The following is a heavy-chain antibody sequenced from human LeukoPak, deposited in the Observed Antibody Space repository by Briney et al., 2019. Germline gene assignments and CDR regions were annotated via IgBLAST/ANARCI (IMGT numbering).Heavy chain of an antibody. Sequence: GGSLRLSCAASGFTFSSYSMMWVRQAPGKGLEWVSYISSSSSTIYYADSVKGRFTISRDNAKNSLYLQMNSLRAEDTAVYYCARDYDFWSGYQYYFDYWGQGTLVTVSS. CDR1: GFTFSSYS. J-gene: IGHJ4*02. V-gene: IGHV3-48*01. D-gene: IGHD3-3*01. CDR2: ISSSSSTI. CDR3: ARDYDFWSGYQYYFDY.